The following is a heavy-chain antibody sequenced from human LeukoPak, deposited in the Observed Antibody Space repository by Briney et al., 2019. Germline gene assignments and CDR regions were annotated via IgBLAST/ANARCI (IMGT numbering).Heavy chain of an antibody. CDR1: GDSVSSNSAA. D-gene: IGHD6-13*01. CDR3: ARDLPPGAAGVTGPFDY. Sequence: SQTLSVTCAISGDSVSSNSAAWEWIRQSPSRGLEWLGRTYRTSRRYNDNAVSVKSRITINPDTSKNQFYLQLSSVTPEDTAVYYCARDLPPGAAGVTGPFDYWGQGTLVTVSA. V-gene: IGHV6-1*01. CDR2: TYRTSRRYN. J-gene: IGHJ4*02.